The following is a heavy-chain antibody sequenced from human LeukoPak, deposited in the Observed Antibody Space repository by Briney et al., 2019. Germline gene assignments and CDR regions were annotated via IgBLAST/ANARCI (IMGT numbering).Heavy chain of an antibody. CDR2: INSDGSST. Sequence: GSLRLSCVASGFTFSNYWMHWVRQAPGKGLVWVSRINSDGSSTSYADSVKGRFTISRDNAKNTLYLLMNSLRAEDTALYYCVRDASLVVPASGFGYWGQGTLVTVSS. J-gene: IGHJ4*02. CDR1: GFTFSNYW. D-gene: IGHD2-2*01. CDR3: VRDASLVVPASGFGY. V-gene: IGHV3-74*01.